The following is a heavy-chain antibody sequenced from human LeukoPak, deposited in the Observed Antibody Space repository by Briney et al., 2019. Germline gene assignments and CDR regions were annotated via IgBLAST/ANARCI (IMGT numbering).Heavy chain of an antibody. CDR3: TTDEDWNYARKDV. J-gene: IGHJ6*02. D-gene: IGHD1-7*01. Sequence: GVSLRLPCAAPGFTFNYAWMSWVRQVPGKGLEWVGQTVSEIDGGTTDYAAPVKGRFTISRDDSKSTLYLQMNSLKIEDTAVYYCTTDEDWNYARKDVWGQGATVIVSS. CDR2: TVSEIDGGTT. CDR1: GFTFNYAW. V-gene: IGHV3-15*04.